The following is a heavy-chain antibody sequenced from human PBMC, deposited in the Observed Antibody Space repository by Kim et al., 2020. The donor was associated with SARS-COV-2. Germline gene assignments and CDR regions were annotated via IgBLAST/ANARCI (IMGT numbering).Heavy chain of an antibody. J-gene: IGHJ4*02. CDR2: INHSGST. Sequence: SETLSLTCAVYGGSFSGYYWSWIRQPPGKGLEWIGEINHSGSTNYNPSLKSRVTISVDTSKNQFSLKLSSVTAADTAVYYCARGDGLGSSGFYFDYWGQGGLVTVAS. D-gene: IGHD6-19*01. CDR3: ARGDGLGSSGFYFDY. CDR1: GGSFSGYY. V-gene: IGHV4-34*01.